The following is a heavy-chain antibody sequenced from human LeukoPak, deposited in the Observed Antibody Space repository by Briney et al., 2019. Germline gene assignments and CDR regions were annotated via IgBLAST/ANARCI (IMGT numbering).Heavy chain of an antibody. J-gene: IGHJ4*02. CDR1: GYSISSGYY. CDR2: IYHSGDT. Sequence: SETLSLTCAVSGYSISSGYYWGWIRQPPGKGLEWIGNIYHSGDTYYNPSLKSRVTISADTSKNQFSLKLSSVTAADTAVYYCAKVGAYGDYARHDYWGQGTLATVSS. CDR3: AKVGAYGDYARHDY. D-gene: IGHD4-17*01. V-gene: IGHV4-38-2*01.